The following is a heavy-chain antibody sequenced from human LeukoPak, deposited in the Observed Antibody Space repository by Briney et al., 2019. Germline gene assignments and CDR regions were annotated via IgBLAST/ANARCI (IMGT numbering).Heavy chain of an antibody. CDR3: ARGSGSYWWFDS. CDR1: GYTFTSYD. CDR2: INPNSGGT. V-gene: IGHV1-2*02. D-gene: IGHD1-26*01. Sequence: ASVKVSCKASGYTFTSYDINWVRQATGQGLEWMGWINPNSGGTNYAQKFQGRVTMTRDTSISTAYMELSRLRSDDTAVYYCARGSGSYWWFDSWGQGTLVTVSS. J-gene: IGHJ5*01.